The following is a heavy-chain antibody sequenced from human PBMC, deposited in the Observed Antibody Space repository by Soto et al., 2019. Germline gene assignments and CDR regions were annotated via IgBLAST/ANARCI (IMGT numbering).Heavy chain of an antibody. V-gene: IGHV3-30*18. CDR1: GFTFSSYG. Sequence: QVQLVESGGGVVQRGRSLRLSCAASGFTFSSYGMHWVRQAPGKGLEWVAFISYDGINKYYADSVKGRFTISRDNSKNTLYLQMSSLRAEETAVYYCAKDRWVRQLRSYFDYWGQGTLVTVSS. CDR2: ISYDGINK. J-gene: IGHJ4*02. CDR3: AKDRWVRQLRSYFDY. D-gene: IGHD4-17*01.